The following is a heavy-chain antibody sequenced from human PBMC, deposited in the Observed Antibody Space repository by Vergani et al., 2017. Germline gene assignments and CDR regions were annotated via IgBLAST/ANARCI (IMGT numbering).Heavy chain of an antibody. CDR2: INHSGST. D-gene: IGHD2-21*02. CDR1: GGSFSGYY. CDR3: ARARRIVVVTAIRSSFDY. Sequence: QVQLQQWGAGLLKPSETLSLTCAVYGGSFSGYYWSWIRQPPGKGLEWIGEINHSGSTNYNPSLKSRVTISVDTSKNQFSLKLGSVTAADTAVYYCARARRIVVVTAIRSSFDYWGQGTLVTVSS. J-gene: IGHJ4*02. V-gene: IGHV4-34*01.